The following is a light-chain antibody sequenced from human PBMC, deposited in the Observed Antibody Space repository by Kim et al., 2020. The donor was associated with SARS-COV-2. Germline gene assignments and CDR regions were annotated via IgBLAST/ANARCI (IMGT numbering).Light chain of an antibody. Sequence: APGKTARITGGGNNIGSKGVHWYQQKPGQAPVLVIYYDSDRPSGIPERFSGSNSGNTATLTISRVEAGDEADYYCQVWDSSSDHPVFGTGTKVTVL. CDR2: YDS. V-gene: IGLV3-21*04. CDR1: NIGSKG. CDR3: QVWDSSSDHPV. J-gene: IGLJ1*01.